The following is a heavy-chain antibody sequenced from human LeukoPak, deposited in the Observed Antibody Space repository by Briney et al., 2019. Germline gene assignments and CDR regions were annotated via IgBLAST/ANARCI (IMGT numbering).Heavy chain of an antibody. J-gene: IGHJ3*02. CDR3: ARVENYDYVWGSYRYEKFDAFDI. Sequence: GGSLRLSCAASGFTFDDYAMHWVRQAQGQGLEWVSGISWNSGSIAYADSVKGRFTISRDNAKNSLYLQMNSLRAADTAVYYCARVENYDYVWGSYRYEKFDAFDIWGQGTMVTVSS. D-gene: IGHD3-16*02. CDR1: GFTFDDYA. V-gene: IGHV3-9*01. CDR2: ISWNSGSI.